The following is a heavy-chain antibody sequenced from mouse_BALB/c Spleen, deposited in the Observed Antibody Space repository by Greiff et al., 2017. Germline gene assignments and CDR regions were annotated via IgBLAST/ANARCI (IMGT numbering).Heavy chain of an antibody. J-gene: IGHJ2*01. D-gene: IGHD2-1*01. V-gene: IGHV3-8*02. CDR2: ISYSGST. CDR1: GDSITSCY. Sequence: EVKLMESGPSLVKPSQTLSLTCSVTGDSITSCYWNWIRKFPGNKLEYMGYISYSGSTYYNPSLKSRISITRDTSKNQYYLQLNSVTTEDTATYYCARSLYGNSYFDYWGQGTTLTVSS. CDR3: ARSLYGNSYFDY.